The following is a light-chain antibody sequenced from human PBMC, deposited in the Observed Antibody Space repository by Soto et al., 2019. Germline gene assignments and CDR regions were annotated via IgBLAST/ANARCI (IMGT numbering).Light chain of an antibody. CDR1: QSVSSN. V-gene: IGKV3-15*01. CDR2: GAS. Sequence: EIGSTQSPATLSVKTGERATLSCRASQSVSSNLAWYQQKPGQAPRLLIYGASTRATGIPARFSGSGSGTEFTLTISSLQSEDFALYYCQQYNNWPPPFGQGTKVDIK. J-gene: IGKJ1*01. CDR3: QQYNNWPPP.